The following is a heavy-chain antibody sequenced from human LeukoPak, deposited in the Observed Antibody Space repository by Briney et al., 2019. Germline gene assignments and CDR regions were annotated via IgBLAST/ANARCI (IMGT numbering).Heavy chain of an antibody. CDR3: ARDGQPAPNFDY. CDR2: INPSGGST. Sequence: GASVKLSCKASGYSFTSYYMHWVRQAPGQGLEWMGIINPSGGSTSYAQKFQGRVTMTRDTSTSTVYMELSRLRSEDTAVYYCARDGQPAPNFDYWGQGTLVTVSS. J-gene: IGHJ4*02. V-gene: IGHV1-46*01. CDR1: GYSFTSYY.